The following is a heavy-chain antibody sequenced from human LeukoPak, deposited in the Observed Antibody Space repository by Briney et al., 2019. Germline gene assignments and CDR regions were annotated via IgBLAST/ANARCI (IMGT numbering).Heavy chain of an antibody. V-gene: IGHV3-23*01. CDR2: TSGSGGNT. CDR3: AKAVKRSGWSPYYYYGMDV. J-gene: IGHJ6*02. Sequence: PGGSLRLSCAASGFTFSSYGMSWVRQAPGKGLEWVSATSGSGGNTYYADSVKGRFTISRDNSKNTLYLQMNSLRAEDTAVYYCAKAVKRSGWSPYYYYGMDVWGQGTTVTVSS. D-gene: IGHD6-19*01. CDR1: GFTFSSYG.